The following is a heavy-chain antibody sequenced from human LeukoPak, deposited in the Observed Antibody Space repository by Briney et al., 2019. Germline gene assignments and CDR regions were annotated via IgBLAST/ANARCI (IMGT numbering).Heavy chain of an antibody. V-gene: IGHV3-23*01. CDR1: GFTFNNYA. Sequence: GGSLRLSCAASGFTFNNYAMSWVRQAPGKGLEWVSGISGSGGSTYYADSVKGRFSISRDNSKNTLYLQMNSLRAEDTAVYYCAKDSIVGAPHYYYYMDVWGKGTTVTVSS. CDR2: ISGSGGST. J-gene: IGHJ6*03. D-gene: IGHD1-26*01. CDR3: AKDSIVGAPHYYYYMDV.